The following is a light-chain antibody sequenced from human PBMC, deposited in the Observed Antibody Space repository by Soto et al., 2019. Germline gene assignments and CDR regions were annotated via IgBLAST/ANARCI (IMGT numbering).Light chain of an antibody. CDR3: QQYDSSSPT. CDR1: QNISVW. J-gene: IGKJ2*01. Sequence: DIQMTQSPSTLSASVGDGVTITCRASQNISVWLAWYQQRPGKAPKFLIYDASSLETGVPSRFSGSGSGTEFTLTLRSLQPDDFATYYCQQYDSSSPTFGQGTKRDIK. CDR2: DAS. V-gene: IGKV1-5*01.